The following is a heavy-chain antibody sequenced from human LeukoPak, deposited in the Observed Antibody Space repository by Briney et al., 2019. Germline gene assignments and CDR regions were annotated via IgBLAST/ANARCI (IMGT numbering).Heavy chain of an antibody. CDR1: VYSISSGYY. CDR2: IYHSGST. CDR3: ARHYGSYNWFDP. Sequence: PSETLSPTCAVSVYSISSGYYWGWIRQPPGKGLEWIGSIYHSGSTYYNPSLKSRVTISVDTSKNQFSLKLSSVTAADTAVYYCARHYGSYNWFDPWGQGTLVTVSS. D-gene: IGHD3-16*01. J-gene: IGHJ5*02. V-gene: IGHV4-38-2*01.